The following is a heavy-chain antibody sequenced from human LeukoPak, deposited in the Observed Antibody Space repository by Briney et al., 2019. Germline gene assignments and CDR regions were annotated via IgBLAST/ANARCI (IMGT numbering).Heavy chain of an antibody. D-gene: IGHD1-14*01. Sequence: PGGSLRLSCAASGFTFSDHYMDWVRQAPGKGLEWVGRTGNKANTYTTEYAASVRGRFTISRDESRNSLYLQMNSLKTEDTAFCYCASGRTGTLDYWGQGTLVTVSS. CDR2: TGNKANTYTT. CDR3: ASGRTGTLDY. CDR1: GFTFSDHY. J-gene: IGHJ4*02. V-gene: IGHV3-72*01.